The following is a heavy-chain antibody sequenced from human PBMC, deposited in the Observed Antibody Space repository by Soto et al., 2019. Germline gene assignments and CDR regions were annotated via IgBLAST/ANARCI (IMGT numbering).Heavy chain of an antibody. V-gene: IGHV6-1*01. CDR3: ARARRRGAHHDAFDI. D-gene: IGHD5-12*01. CDR2: TYYRSKLYN. Sequence: PSQTLSLTCAISGDSVSSNSAAWNWIRQSPSRGLEWLGRTYYRSKLYNDYAVSVKSRITINSDTSQNEFSLQLNSVTPEDTAVYCCARARRRGAHHDAFDIWGQGTMVTV. CDR1: GDSVSSNSAA. J-gene: IGHJ3*02.